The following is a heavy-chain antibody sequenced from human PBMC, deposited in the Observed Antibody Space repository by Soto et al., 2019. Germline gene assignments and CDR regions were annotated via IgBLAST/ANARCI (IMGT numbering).Heavy chain of an antibody. V-gene: IGHV3-30*18. CDR2: ISYDGSNK. CDR3: AKVPGHYYDSSGPGP. CDR1: GFTFSSYC. Sequence: GGSLSLSCAASGFTFSSYCMHWVRQAPGKGLEWAAVISYDGSNKYYADSVKGRFTISRDNSKNTLYLQMNSLRAEDTAVYYCAKVPGHYYDSSGPGPWGQGTLVTVSS. J-gene: IGHJ5*02. D-gene: IGHD3-22*01.